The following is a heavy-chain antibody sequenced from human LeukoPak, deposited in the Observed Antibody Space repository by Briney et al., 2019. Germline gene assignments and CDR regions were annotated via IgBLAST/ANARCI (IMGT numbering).Heavy chain of an antibody. CDR3: ARAGVPAAIDY. CDR1: GFTFSSYE. D-gene: IGHD2-2*01. J-gene: IGHJ4*02. Sequence: PGGSRRLSCAASGFTFSSYEMNWVRQAPGKGLEWVSYISSSGSTIYYADSVKGRFTISRDNAMNTLYLQMNSLRAEDTAVYYCARAGVPAAIDYWGQGTLVTVSS. V-gene: IGHV3-48*03. CDR2: ISSSGSTI.